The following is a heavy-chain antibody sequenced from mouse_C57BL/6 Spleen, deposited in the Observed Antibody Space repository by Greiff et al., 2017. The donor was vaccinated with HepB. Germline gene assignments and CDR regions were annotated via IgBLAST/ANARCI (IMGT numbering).Heavy chain of an antibody. CDR1: GYTFTSYW. CDR2: IDPSDSYT. Sequence: QVQLQQPGAELVKPGASVKLSCKASGYTFTSYWMQWVKQRPGQGLEWIGEIDPSDSYTNYNQKFKGKATLTVDPSSSTAYMQLSSLTSEDSAVYDCARKGAYEYDGFAYWGQGTLVTVSA. D-gene: IGHD2-4*01. CDR3: ARKGAYEYDGFAY. V-gene: IGHV1-50*01. J-gene: IGHJ3*01.